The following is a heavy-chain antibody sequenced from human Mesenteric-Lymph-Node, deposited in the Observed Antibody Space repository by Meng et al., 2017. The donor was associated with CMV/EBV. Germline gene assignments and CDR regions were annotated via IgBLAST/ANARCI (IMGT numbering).Heavy chain of an antibody. V-gene: IGHV3-23*01. CDR2: ISGSGGST. CDR1: GFTFSSYA. CDR3: ARYPYYYYYGMDV. Sequence: GGSLRLSCAASGFTFSSYAMSWVRQAPGKGLEWVSAISGSGGSTYYADSVKGRFTISRDNSKNTLYLQMNSLRAEDTAVYYCARYPYYYYYGMDVWGQGTTVTVSS. D-gene: IGHD2-2*02. J-gene: IGHJ6*02.